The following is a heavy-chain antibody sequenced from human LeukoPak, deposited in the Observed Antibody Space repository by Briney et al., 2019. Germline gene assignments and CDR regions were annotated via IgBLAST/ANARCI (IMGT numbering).Heavy chain of an antibody. V-gene: IGHV3-23*01. J-gene: IGHJ4*02. CDR3: AKDPSRALYYDILTGYGNYFDY. CDR1: GFTFSSYA. D-gene: IGHD3-9*01. CDR2: ISGSGGST. Sequence: PGGSLRLSCAASGFTFSSYAMSWVRQAPGKGLEWVSAISGSGGSTYYADSVKGRFTISRDNSKNTLYLQMNSLRAEDTAVYYCAKDPSRALYYDILTGYGNYFDYWGQGTLATVSS.